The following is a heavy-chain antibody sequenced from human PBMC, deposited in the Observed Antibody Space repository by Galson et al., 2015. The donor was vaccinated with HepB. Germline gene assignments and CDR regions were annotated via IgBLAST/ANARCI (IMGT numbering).Heavy chain of an antibody. CDR2: IYSGGST. D-gene: IGHD3-3*01. CDR3: ARGGDFWSGYQGAFDI. J-gene: IGHJ3*02. V-gene: IGHV3-53*01. Sequence: SLRLSCAASGFIFSTYSVSWVRLAPGKGLEWVSVIYSGGSTYYADSVKGRFTISRDNSKNTLYLQMNSLRAEDTAVYYCARGGDFWSGYQGAFDIWGQGTMVTVSS. CDR1: GFIFSTYS.